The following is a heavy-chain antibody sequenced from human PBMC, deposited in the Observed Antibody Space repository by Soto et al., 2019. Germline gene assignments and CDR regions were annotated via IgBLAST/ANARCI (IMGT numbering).Heavy chain of an antibody. CDR3: VRDGTKTLRDWFDP. CDR1: GASISGFY. D-gene: IGHD1-1*01. J-gene: IGHJ5*02. Sequence: SETLSLTCTASGASISGFYWSWIRKSAGKGLEWIGRIYATVTTDYNPSLKSRVMMSVDTSKKQFSLKLRSVTAADTAVYYCVRDGTKTLRDWFDPWGQGISVTFSS. V-gene: IGHV4-4*07. CDR2: IYATVTT.